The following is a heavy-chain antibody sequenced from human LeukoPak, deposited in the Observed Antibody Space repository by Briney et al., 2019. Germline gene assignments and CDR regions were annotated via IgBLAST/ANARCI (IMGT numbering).Heavy chain of an antibody. Sequence: ASETLSLTCTVSGGSISSYYWSWIRQPPGKGLEWIGYIYYSGSTNYNPSLKSRVTISVDTSKNQFSLKLSSVTAADTAVYYCARHRVSVAAFFDYWGQGTLVTVSS. D-gene: IGHD2-15*01. CDR3: ARHRVSVAAFFDY. CDR2: IYYSGST. J-gene: IGHJ4*02. CDR1: GGSISSYY. V-gene: IGHV4-59*08.